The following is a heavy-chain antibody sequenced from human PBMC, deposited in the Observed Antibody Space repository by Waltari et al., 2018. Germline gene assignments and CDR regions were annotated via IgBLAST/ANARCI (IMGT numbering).Heavy chain of an antibody. CDR1: GFTFSSCE. D-gene: IGHD3-22*01. V-gene: IGHV3-48*03. J-gene: IGHJ4*02. CDR2: ISSSGGII. Sequence: EVHLVESGGGLVQPGGSLRLSCAASGFTFSSCEMNWVRQAPGKGLEWIEYISSSGGIIYYAYSVKGRFTISRDNAKNSLYLQMNSLRAEDTAVYYCASHGGYYYEKSQGDWWGQGTLVTVSS. CDR3: ASHGGYYYEKSQGDW.